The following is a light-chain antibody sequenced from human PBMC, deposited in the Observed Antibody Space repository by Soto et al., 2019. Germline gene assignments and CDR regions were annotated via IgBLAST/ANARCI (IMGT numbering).Light chain of an antibody. CDR1: QSLIHSDGDTY. Sequence: DVVMTQSPLSLPVTLGQPASISCRSSQSLIHSDGDTYLNWFQQRPGQSPRRLIYKVSDRDSGVPDRFGGSGSGNDFTLKISRVEAEDVGVYYCMQGTHWPWTFGQGTEVEIK. V-gene: IGKV2-30*02. CDR3: MQGTHWPWT. CDR2: KVS. J-gene: IGKJ1*01.